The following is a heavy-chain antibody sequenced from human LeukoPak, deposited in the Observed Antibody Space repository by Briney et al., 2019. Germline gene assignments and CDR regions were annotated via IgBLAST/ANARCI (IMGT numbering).Heavy chain of an antibody. V-gene: IGHV3-9*01. Sequence: PGGSLRLSCAASGFTFDDYAMYWVRQAPGKGLEWVSGISWNSEVIAYADSVKGRFTISRDNSKNTLYLQMGSLRTEDTAVYYCARGLWADYWGQGTLVTVSS. D-gene: IGHD3-10*01. CDR3: ARGLWADY. CDR2: ISWNSEVI. CDR1: GFTFDDYA. J-gene: IGHJ4*02.